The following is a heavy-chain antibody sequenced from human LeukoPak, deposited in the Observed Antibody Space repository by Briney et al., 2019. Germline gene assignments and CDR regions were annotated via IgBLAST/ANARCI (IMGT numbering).Heavy chain of an antibody. V-gene: IGHV1-69*01. D-gene: IGHD1-26*01. Sequence: SVKVSCKASGGTFSSYAISWVRQAPGQGLEWMGGIIPIFGTANYAQKFQGRVTITADESTSTAYMELSSLRSEDTAVYYCARRLSIVGADEYYFDYWGQGTLVTVSS. CDR2: IIPIFGTA. J-gene: IGHJ4*02. CDR1: GGTFSSYA. CDR3: ARRLSIVGADEYYFDY.